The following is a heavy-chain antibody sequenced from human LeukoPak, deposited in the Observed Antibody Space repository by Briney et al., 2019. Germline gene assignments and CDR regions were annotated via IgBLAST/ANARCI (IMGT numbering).Heavy chain of an antibody. CDR3: VRHGTISGFDY. V-gene: IGHV4-39*01. D-gene: IGHD1-1*01. J-gene: IGHJ4*02. CDR2: IYYSGSS. Sequence: PSETLSLTCTVSGGSFSSSSYYWGWLRQPPGMGLEWIGSIYYSGSSYYNPSLKRRVTISVDTTKNQFSLKLSSVTAADTAVYYGVRHGTISGFDYWGQGTLVTVSS. CDR1: GGSFSSSSYY.